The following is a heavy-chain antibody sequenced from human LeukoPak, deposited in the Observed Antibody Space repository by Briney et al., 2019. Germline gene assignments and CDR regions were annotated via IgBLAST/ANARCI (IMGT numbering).Heavy chain of an antibody. J-gene: IGHJ5*02. CDR2: INHSGST. D-gene: IGHD3-9*01. CDR3: ARGGRGHYDILTGYYNNWFDP. CDR1: GGSFSGYY. V-gene: IGHV4-34*01. Sequence: SETLSLTCAVYGGSFSGYYWSWIRQPPGKGLEWIGEINHSGSTNYNPSLKSRVTISVDTSKNQFSLKLSSLRSEDTAVYYCARGGRGHYDILTGYYNNWFDPWGQGTLVTVSS.